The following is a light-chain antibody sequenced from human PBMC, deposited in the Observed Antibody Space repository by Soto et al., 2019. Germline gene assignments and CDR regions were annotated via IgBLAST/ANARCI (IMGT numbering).Light chain of an antibody. CDR1: QAISSN. V-gene: IGKV3D-11*01. CDR2: DAS. Sequence: EIVMTQSPATLSVSRGERATLSCRANQAISSNVAWYQQKPGQAPRLLIYDASNRATGIPARFSGSGSGTDFTLTISSLEPEDFAVYYCQQRSNWLTFGGGTKVDIK. J-gene: IGKJ4*01. CDR3: QQRSNWLT.